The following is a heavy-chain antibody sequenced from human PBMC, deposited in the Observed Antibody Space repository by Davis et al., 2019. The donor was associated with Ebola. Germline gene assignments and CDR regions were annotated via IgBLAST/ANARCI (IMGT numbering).Heavy chain of an antibody. J-gene: IGHJ3*02. CDR2: INPNSGGT. V-gene: IGHV1-2*02. Sequence: ASVKVSCKASGYTFTGYYMHWVRQAPGQGLEWMGWINPNSGGTNYAQKFQGRVTMTRDTSISTAYMELSRLRSDDTAVYYCARGKESTMIVVVITRTDAFDIWGQGTMVTVSS. CDR3: ARGKESTMIVVVITRTDAFDI. D-gene: IGHD3-22*01. CDR1: GYTFTGYY.